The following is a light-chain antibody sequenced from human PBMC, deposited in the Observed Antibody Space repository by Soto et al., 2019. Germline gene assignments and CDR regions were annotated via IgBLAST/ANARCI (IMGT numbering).Light chain of an antibody. J-gene: IGLJ1*01. V-gene: IGLV2-23*01. Sequence: QSVLTQPASVSGSPGQSITISCTGTSSDVGSYNPVSWYQQHPGKAPKLMIYEGSERPSGVSDRFSGSKSGNTASLTISGLQAEDEADYYCCSYAGSNYVFGSGTKLTVL. CDR3: CSYAGSNYV. CDR2: EGS. CDR1: SSDVGSYNP.